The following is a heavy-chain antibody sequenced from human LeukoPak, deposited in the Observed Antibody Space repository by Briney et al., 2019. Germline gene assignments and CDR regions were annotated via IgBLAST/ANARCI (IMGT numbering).Heavy chain of an antibody. CDR1: GFIFSNNW. J-gene: IGHJ4*02. D-gene: IGHD1-26*01. V-gene: IGHV3-7*01. CDR3: TRDDFSGSYCD. CDR2: VKGDGSET. Sequence: GGSLRLSCAASGFIFSNNWMSWVRQAPGKGLEWVANVKGDGSETYYVDSVKGRFTISRDNTRNSLYLQMNSLRADDTATYYCTRDDFSGSYCDWGQGTLVTVSS.